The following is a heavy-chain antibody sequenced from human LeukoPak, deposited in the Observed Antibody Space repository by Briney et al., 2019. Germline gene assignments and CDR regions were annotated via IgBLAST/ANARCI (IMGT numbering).Heavy chain of an antibody. CDR2: INPNSGGT. J-gene: IGHJ4*02. D-gene: IGHD3-3*01. Sequence: ASVKVSCKASGYTFTGYYMHWVQQAPGQGLEWMGWINPNSGGTNYAQKFQGRVTMTRDTSISTAYMELSRLRSDDTAVYYCAREELRVLRFLEWLPGDYWGQGTLVTVSS. V-gene: IGHV1-2*02. CDR1: GYTFTGYY. CDR3: AREELRVLRFLEWLPGDY.